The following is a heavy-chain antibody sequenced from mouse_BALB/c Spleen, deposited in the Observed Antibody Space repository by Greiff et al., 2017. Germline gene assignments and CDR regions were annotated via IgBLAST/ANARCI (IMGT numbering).Heavy chain of an antibody. V-gene: IGHV1-54*03. D-gene: IGHD1-2*01. CDR3: ARSLRLQGFAY. J-gene: IGHJ3*01. Sequence: LVESGAELVRPGTSVKVSCKASGYAFTNYLIEWVKQRPGQGLEWIGVINPGSGGTNYNEKFKGKATLTADKSSSTAYMQLSSLTSDDSAVYFCARSLRLQGFAYWGQGTLVTVSA. CDR2: INPGSGGT. CDR1: GYAFTNYL.